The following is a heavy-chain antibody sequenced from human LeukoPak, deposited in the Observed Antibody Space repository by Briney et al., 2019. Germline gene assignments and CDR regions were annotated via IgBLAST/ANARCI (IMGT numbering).Heavy chain of an antibody. J-gene: IGHJ4*02. V-gene: IGHV3-23*01. Sequence: GGSQRLSCAASGFIFSSYTKRWVRHAPGGGGEWVLANSGSGGSTYYADSVGGRFTISRDNSKNTLYVHMNSLRAEDTGVYYCAIEHGPRFWRGDIAADGGQGTLATVP. D-gene: IGHD3-3*01. CDR2: NSGSGGST. CDR1: GFIFSSYT. CDR3: AIEHGPRFWRGDIAAD.